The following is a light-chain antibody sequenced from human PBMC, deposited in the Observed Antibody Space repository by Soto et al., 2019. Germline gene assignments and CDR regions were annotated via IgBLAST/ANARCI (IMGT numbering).Light chain of an antibody. Sequence: DIQMTQSPSTLSTSVGDRVTITCRASQNIGSWLAWYQQKPGKAPKLLIYKASTLDSGVPSRFGGSGSGTEFTLTISSLQPDDFATYYCQQYDNYSAWAFGQGTKVEI. J-gene: IGKJ1*01. V-gene: IGKV1-5*03. CDR1: QNIGSW. CDR3: QQYDNYSAWA. CDR2: KAS.